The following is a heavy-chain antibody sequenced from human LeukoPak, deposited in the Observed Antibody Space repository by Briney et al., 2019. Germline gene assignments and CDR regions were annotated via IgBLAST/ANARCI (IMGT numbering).Heavy chain of an antibody. D-gene: IGHD6-13*01. CDR3: ARVEIGYSSSWMYYFDY. V-gene: IGHV4-34*01. J-gene: IGHJ4*02. CDR2: INHSGST. CDR1: GGSFSGYY. Sequence: SETLSLTCAVYGGSFSGYYWSWIRQPPGKGLEWIGEINHSGSTNYNPSLKSRVTISVDTSKNQFSLKLSSVTAADTAVYYCARVEIGYSSSWMYYFDYWGQGTLVTVSS.